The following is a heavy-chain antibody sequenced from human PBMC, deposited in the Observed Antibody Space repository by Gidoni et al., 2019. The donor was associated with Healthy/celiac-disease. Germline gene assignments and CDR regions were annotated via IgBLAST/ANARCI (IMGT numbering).Heavy chain of an antibody. CDR2: ISAYNGNT. D-gene: IGHD4-17*01. CDR1: GSTSTSYG. J-gene: IGHJ5*02. Sequence: QVQLVQSGAEVKKPGASVKVSCKASGSTSTSYGISWVRQAPGQGLEWMGWISAYNGNTNYAQKLQGRVTMTTDTSTSTAYMELRSLRSDDTAVYYCARHSYGDYGSGWFDPWGQGTLVTVSS. V-gene: IGHV1-18*01. CDR3: ARHSYGDYGSGWFDP.